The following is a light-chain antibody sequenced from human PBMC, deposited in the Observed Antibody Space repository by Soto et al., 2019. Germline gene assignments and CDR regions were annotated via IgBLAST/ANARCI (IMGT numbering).Light chain of an antibody. J-gene: IGKJ5*01. CDR3: QKYNNWPPIT. Sequence: EIVMTQSPATLSVSPGETDTLSCRASQSVSSNLAWYQQKPGQAPRLLIYGASTRATGIPARCSGSGSGTEFTLTIGSLQSEDFAVYYCQKYNNWPPITLSQGTRLEI. V-gene: IGKV3-15*01. CDR2: GAS. CDR1: QSVSSN.